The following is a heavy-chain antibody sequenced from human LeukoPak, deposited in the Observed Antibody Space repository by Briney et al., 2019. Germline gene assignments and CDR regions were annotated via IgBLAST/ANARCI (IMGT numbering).Heavy chain of an antibody. D-gene: IGHD5-18*01. CDR1: GASFISGSYY. CDR2: IYYSGST. Sequence: SETLSLTCTVSGASFISGSYYWSWIRQPPGKGLEWIGYIYYSGSTNYNPSLKSRVTISVDTSKNQFSLNLSSVTAADTAVYFCARDPYTYGFRAFDIWGQGTMVTVSS. CDR3: ARDPYTYGFRAFDI. J-gene: IGHJ3*02. V-gene: IGHV4-61*01.